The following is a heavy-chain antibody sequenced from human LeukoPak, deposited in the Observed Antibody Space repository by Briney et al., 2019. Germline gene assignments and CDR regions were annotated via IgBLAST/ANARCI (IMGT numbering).Heavy chain of an antibody. D-gene: IGHD3-16*01. CDR2: IYSGGSA. V-gene: IGHV3-66*01. Sequence: PGGSLRLSCAASGFTVSSYYMSLVRQAPGKGLDWVSVIYSGGSAYYADSVKGRFTISRDNSKNTLYLQINSLRAEDTAVYYCARDLGRGYSNYWGQGTLVTVSS. CDR1: GFTVSSYY. CDR3: ARDLGRGYSNY. J-gene: IGHJ4*02.